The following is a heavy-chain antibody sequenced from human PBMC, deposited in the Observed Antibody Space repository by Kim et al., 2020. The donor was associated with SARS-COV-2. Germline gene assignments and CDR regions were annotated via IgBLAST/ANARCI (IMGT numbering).Heavy chain of an antibody. V-gene: IGHV4-59*13. D-gene: IGHD6-19*01. CDR3: ARVKSGWYGEXHWIDP. J-gene: IGHJ5*02. Sequence: SETLSLTCTVSGGSISSYYWSWIRQPPGKGLEWIGSIYYSGSTNYNPSPKSRVTISVDTSKNKFXLKLSSVTAADAAVYYCARVKSGWYGEXHWIDPWG. CDR1: GGSISSYY. CDR2: IYYSGST.